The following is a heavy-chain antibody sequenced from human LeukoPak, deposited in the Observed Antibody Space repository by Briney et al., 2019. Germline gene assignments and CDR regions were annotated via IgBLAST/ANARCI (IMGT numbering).Heavy chain of an antibody. Sequence: ASVKVSCKASGYTFTSYDINWVRQATGQGLEWMGWMNPNSGNAGYSQKFQDRVTITRNTSISTAYMELSSLRSEDTAVYYCARGGITGTFYYYYYMDVWGKGTTVTVSS. CDR2: MNPNSGNA. CDR1: GYTFTSYD. V-gene: IGHV1-8*01. CDR3: ARGGITGTFYYYYYMDV. D-gene: IGHD1-20*01. J-gene: IGHJ6*03.